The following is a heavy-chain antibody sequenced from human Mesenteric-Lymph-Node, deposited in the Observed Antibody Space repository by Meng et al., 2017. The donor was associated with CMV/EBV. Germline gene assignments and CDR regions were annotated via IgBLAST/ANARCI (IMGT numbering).Heavy chain of an antibody. V-gene: IGHV1-18*04. J-gene: IGHJ6*02. CDR3: AREVEYQLLLGYYYYGMDV. Sequence: ASVKVSCKASGYTFSDYFMHWVRQAPGQGLEWMGWISAYNGNTNYAQKLQGRVTMTTDTSTSTAYMELRSLRSDDTAVYYCAREVEYQLLLGYYYYGMDVWGQGTTVTVSS. D-gene: IGHD2-2*01. CDR2: ISAYNGNT. CDR1: GYTFSDYF.